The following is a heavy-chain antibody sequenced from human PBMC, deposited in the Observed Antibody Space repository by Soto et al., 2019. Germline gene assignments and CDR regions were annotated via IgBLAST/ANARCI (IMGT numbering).Heavy chain of an antibody. CDR3: ARTMNLVAATHYYYGMDV. CDR2: IIPIFGTA. Sequence: SVKVSCKASGGTFSSYAISWVRQAPGQGLEWMGGIIPIFGTANYAQKFQGRVTITADKSTSTAYMELSSLRSEDTAVYYCARTMNLVAATHYYYGMDVWGQGTTVTVSS. D-gene: IGHD2-15*01. J-gene: IGHJ6*02. CDR1: GGTFSSYA. V-gene: IGHV1-69*06.